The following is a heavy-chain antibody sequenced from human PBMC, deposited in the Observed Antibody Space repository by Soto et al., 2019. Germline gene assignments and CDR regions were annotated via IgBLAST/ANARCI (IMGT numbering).Heavy chain of an antibody. CDR1: GFTFSDYY. Sequence: GGSLRLSCAASGFTFSDYYMSWIRQAPGKGLEWVSYISSSGSTIYYADSVKGRFTISRDNAKNSLYLQMNSLRAEDTAVYYCARDNRPRPGITIFGVVRPKNYYYYYMDVWGKGTTVTVSS. J-gene: IGHJ6*03. CDR3: ARDNRPRPGITIFGVVRPKNYYYYYMDV. V-gene: IGHV3-11*01. D-gene: IGHD3-3*01. CDR2: ISSSGSTI.